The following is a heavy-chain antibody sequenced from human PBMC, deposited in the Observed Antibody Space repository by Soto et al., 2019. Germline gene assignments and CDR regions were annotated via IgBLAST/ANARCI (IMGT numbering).Heavy chain of an antibody. CDR1: GFTFSSYA. J-gene: IGHJ4*02. CDR2: ISGSGGST. D-gene: IGHD2-2*01. V-gene: IGHV3-23*01. CDR3: AKGGGGRYCSSTSCYAGQNDY. Sequence: EVQLLESGGGLVQPGGSLRLSCAASGFTFSSYAMSWVRQAPGKGLEWVSAISGSGGSTYYADSVKGRFTISRDNSKTTLYLKRKRAGAADTAVCYCAKGGGGRYCSSTSCYAGQNDYWGQGTLVTVSS.